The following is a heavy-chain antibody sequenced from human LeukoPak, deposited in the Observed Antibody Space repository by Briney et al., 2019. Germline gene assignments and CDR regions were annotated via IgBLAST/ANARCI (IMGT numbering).Heavy chain of an antibody. D-gene: IGHD2-2*01. Sequence: ASVKVSCTASGYIFTSYGISWVRQAPGQGLEWMGWISAYNGNTNYAQKLQGRVTMTTDTSTSTAYMELRSLRSDDTAVYYCARDQVVVVPAARTYYYYGMDVWGQGTTVTVSS. CDR3: ARDQVVVVPAARTYYYYGMDV. J-gene: IGHJ6*02. CDR1: GYIFTSYG. CDR2: ISAYNGNT. V-gene: IGHV1-18*01.